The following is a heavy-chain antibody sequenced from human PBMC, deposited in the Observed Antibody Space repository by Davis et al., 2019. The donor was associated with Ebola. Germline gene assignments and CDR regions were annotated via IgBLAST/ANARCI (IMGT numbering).Heavy chain of an antibody. D-gene: IGHD2-21*01. CDR1: GFAFSSFW. CDR3: ARGGLWDY. Sequence: GESLKISCAASGFAFSSFWMTWVRQAPGKGLEWVANMKPDGTEEYYVDSVKGRFTISRDNAKNSVYLQLVSLRAEDTAVYYCARGGLWDYWGQGTLATVSS. J-gene: IGHJ4*02. V-gene: IGHV3-7*01. CDR2: MKPDGTEE.